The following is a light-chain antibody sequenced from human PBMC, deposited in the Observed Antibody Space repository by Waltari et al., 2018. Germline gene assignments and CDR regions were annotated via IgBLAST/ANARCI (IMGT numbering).Light chain of an antibody. Sequence: QSAMTQPASVSGSPGQSITIPCTGPSSVVGGYNYVPCDQQHPGKAPKLMIYEVSNRPSGVSNRFSGSKSGNTASLTISGLQAEDEADYYCSSYTSSSTWVFGGGTKLTVL. J-gene: IGLJ3*02. CDR2: EVS. CDR1: SSVVGGYNY. V-gene: IGLV2-14*01. CDR3: SSYTSSSTWV.